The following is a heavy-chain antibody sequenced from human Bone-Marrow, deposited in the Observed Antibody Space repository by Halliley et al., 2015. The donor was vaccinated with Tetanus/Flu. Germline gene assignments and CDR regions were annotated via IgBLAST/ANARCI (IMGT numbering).Heavy chain of an antibody. CDR3: ARAGYCSSVPCYSTYYYGMDV. D-gene: IGHD2-2*01. V-gene: IGHV3-74*01. J-gene: IGHJ6*02. Sequence: YPDSVKGRFTISRDNAKNTLFLQMDSLRAEDTAVYYCARAGYCSSVPCYSTYYYGMDVWGQGTTVPVTS.